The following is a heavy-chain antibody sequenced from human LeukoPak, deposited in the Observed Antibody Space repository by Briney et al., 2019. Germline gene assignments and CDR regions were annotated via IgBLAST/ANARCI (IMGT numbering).Heavy chain of an antibody. V-gene: IGHV3-23*01. Sequence: GRSLRLSCAASGFAFSSYAMSWVRQAPGKGLEWVSAISGSGGSTYYADSVKGRFTISRDNSKNTLYLQMNSLRAEDTAVYYCASTFGGVIVHFDYWGQGTLVTVSS. CDR3: ASTFGGVIVHFDY. D-gene: IGHD3-16*02. CDR1: GFAFSSYA. CDR2: ISGSGGST. J-gene: IGHJ4*02.